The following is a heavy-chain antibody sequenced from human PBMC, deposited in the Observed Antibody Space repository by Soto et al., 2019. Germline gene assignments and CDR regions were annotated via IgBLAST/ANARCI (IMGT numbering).Heavy chain of an antibody. D-gene: IGHD3-3*01. CDR1: GDSVSSNSAA. CDR2: TYYRSKWYN. Sequence: SQTLSLTCAISGDSVSSNSAAWNWIRQSPSRGLEWLGRTYYRSKWYNDYAVSVKSRITINPDTSKNQFSLQLNSVTPEDTAVYYCARELFGVVIISYYYYKDVWGKGTTVTVSS. CDR3: ARELFGVVIISYYYYKDV. J-gene: IGHJ6*03. V-gene: IGHV6-1*01.